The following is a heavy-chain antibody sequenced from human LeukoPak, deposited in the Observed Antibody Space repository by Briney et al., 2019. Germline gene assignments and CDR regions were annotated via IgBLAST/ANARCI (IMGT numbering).Heavy chain of an antibody. J-gene: IGHJ4*02. D-gene: IGHD1-26*01. CDR3: ARGAPGFDY. V-gene: IGHV4-4*07. CDR2: IYTRGSI. CDR1: GVSISSFY. Sequence: SETLSLTCTVSGVSISSFYWNWIRQPAGKGLEWIGRIYTRGSINYNPSLKSRLTMSVDTSKNQFSLKLSSVTAADTAVYYCARGAPGFDYWGQGTLVTVSS.